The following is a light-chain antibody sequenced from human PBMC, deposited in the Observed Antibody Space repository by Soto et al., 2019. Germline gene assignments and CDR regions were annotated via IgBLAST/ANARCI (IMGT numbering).Light chain of an antibody. J-gene: IGKJ1*01. Sequence: DIVLTQSPGTLSLSPGERATLSCRASQSVTSTYLAWYQQKTGQAPRLLIYGASSRATGIPDRFSGSGSGTDFTLTISRLEPEDFAVYYCQQFGSSPWTFGQGTKVEIK. V-gene: IGKV3-20*01. CDR3: QQFGSSPWT. CDR2: GAS. CDR1: QSVTSTY.